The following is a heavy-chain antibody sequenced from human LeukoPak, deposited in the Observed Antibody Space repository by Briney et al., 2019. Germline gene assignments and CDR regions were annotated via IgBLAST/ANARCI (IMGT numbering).Heavy chain of an antibody. V-gene: IGHV6-1*01. D-gene: IGHD6-6*01. CDR1: GDSVSSNSAA. J-gene: IGHJ4*02. CDR2: TYYNSKWYN. Sequence: SQTLSLTCAISGDSVSSNSAAWYWIRQSPSRGLEWLGRTYYNSKWYNDYAVSVKSRITINPDTSKNQFSLHLNSVTPEDTAVSYCAGDSSARPLEYWGQGTLVTVSS. CDR3: AGDSSARPLEY.